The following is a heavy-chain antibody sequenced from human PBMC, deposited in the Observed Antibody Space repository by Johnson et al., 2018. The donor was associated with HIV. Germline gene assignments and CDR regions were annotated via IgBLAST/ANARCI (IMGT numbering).Heavy chain of an antibody. V-gene: IGHV3-20*04. Sequence: EVQLVESGGGVLRPGGSLRLSCAASGFTFDDYGMSWVRQAPGKGLEWVSDINWNGGSTGYADSVKGRFTISRDNAKNSLYLQMNSLRAEDTALYYCARLPSGYNRDSFNIWGQGTMVTVSS. CDR1: GFTFDDYG. J-gene: IGHJ3*02. CDR3: ARLPSGYNRDSFNI. D-gene: IGHD5-18*01. CDR2: INWNGGST.